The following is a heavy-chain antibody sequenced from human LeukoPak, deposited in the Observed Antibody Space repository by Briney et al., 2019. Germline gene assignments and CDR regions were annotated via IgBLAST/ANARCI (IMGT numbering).Heavy chain of an antibody. V-gene: IGHV4-39*02. CDR2: INYSENT. CDR1: GGSISSSRYY. J-gene: IGHJ3*02. Sequence: PSETLTLTCTVSGGSISSSRYYWGWIRQPPGKGLEWIGNINYSENTYYNPSLKSRVTISIDTSKNHFSLKLSPVTAADTALYYCARDHYGDYGGDAFDIWGQGTMVTVSS. CDR3: ARDHYGDYGGDAFDI. D-gene: IGHD4-17*01.